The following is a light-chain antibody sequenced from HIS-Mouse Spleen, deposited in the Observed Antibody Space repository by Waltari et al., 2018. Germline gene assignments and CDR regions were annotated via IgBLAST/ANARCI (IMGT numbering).Light chain of an antibody. CDR3: QAWDSSYSV. CDR2: QDS. CDR1: NLGDKY. Sequence: SYELTQPPSVSVSPGQTASITSSGDNLGDKYACWYQQKPGQSPVLVIYQDSKRPSGIPERFSGSNSGNTATLTISGTQAMDEADYYCQAWDSSYSVFGGGTKLTVL. V-gene: IGLV3-1*01. J-gene: IGLJ2*01.